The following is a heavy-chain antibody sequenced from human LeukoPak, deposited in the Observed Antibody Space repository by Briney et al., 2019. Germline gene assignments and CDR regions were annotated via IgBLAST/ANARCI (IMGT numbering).Heavy chain of an antibody. CDR2: IIPILGIA. V-gene: IGHV1-69*04. Sequence: SVKVSRKASGGTFSSYAISWVRQAPGQGLEWMGRIIPILGIANYAQKFQGRVTITADKSTSTAYMELSSLRSEDTAVYYCAKKLGGDYPPYYYYGMDVWGQGTTVTVSS. D-gene: IGHD4-17*01. J-gene: IGHJ6*02. CDR1: GGTFSSYA. CDR3: AKKLGGDYPPYYYYGMDV.